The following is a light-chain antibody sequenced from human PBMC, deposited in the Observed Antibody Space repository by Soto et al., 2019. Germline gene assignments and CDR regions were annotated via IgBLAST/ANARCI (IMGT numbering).Light chain of an antibody. V-gene: IGLV2-14*03. CDR1: SSDIGGHDD. CDR3: CSYTSDLTPYV. J-gene: IGLJ1*01. CDR2: GVT. Sequence: ALTQPASVSGSPGQSITISCTGTSSDIGGHDDVSWYQQHPGKVPKLLIYGVTDRPSGVSNRFSGSKSGNVASLTISGLQAEDEADYYCCSYTSDLTPYVFGTGTKVTVL.